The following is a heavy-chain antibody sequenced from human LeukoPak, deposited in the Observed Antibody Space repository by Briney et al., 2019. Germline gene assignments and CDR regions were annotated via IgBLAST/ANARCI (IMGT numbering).Heavy chain of an antibody. CDR2: VYYGRTT. V-gene: IGHV4-39*01. J-gene: IGHJ5*01. CDR3: VRHDGRGGATMGAFDS. Sequence: SQTLSLTCTVSGGSISSGGYYWGWIRQSPGKGLEWIGSVYYGRTTYHNPSLDGRVTVSLDTSANQFSLQLNSVTAADTAVYYCVRHDGRGGATMGAFDSWGQGSLVTVSS. D-gene: IGHD5-12*01. CDR1: GGSISSGGYY.